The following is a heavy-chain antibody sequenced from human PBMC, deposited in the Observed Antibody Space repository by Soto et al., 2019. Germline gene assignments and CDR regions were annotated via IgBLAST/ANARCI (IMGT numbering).Heavy chain of an antibody. Sequence: QITLKESGPPLVKPTETLTLTCTFSGFSLSTRGVGVGWIRQPPGKALEWLAVIYWDEDRRYSTSLKSRLIITKDTSKNQVFLIMTNMDPVDTATYYCAHLMITYGGVIGDDAFDMWGQGTLVTVSS. CDR3: AHLMITYGGVIGDDAFDM. CDR2: IYWDEDR. J-gene: IGHJ3*02. D-gene: IGHD3-16*02. V-gene: IGHV2-5*02. CDR1: GFSLSTRGVG.